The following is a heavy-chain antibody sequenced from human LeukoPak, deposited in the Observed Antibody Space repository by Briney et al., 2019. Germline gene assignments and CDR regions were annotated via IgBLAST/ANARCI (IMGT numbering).Heavy chain of an antibody. Sequence: PGGSLRLPCVASGFTFSNYWVHWVRHAPGKGLVWVSLINSDGSSTYYADSVKGRFTISRDNPKSTVYLQMNSLRAEDTAIYYCARSAAWVELWGQGTLVTVSS. CDR1: GFTFSNYW. CDR2: INSDGSST. J-gene: IGHJ4*02. D-gene: IGHD1-1*01. CDR3: ARSAAWVEL. V-gene: IGHV3-74*01.